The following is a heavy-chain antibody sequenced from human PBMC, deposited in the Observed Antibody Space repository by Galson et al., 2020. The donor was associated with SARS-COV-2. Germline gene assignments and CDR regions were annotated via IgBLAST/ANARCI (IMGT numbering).Heavy chain of an antibody. V-gene: IGHV3-33*01. D-gene: IGHD6-19*01. Sequence: GGSLRLSCRTAGFTFRTYAMHWVRQAPGKGFEWVAMIWYDGTTKYYADSVKGRFTISRDNSKSTVDLQMSSLRVDDTATYYCATDPPASDWSFADWGQGALVTVSS. CDR3: ATDPPASDWSFAD. CDR1: GFTFRTYA. CDR2: IWYDGTTK. J-gene: IGHJ4*02.